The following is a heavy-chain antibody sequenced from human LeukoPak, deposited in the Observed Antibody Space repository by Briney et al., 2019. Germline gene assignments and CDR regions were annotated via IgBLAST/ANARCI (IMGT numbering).Heavy chain of an antibody. D-gene: IGHD6-19*01. V-gene: IGHV4-59*12. Sequence: SETLSLTCTVSGGSISGYYWSWIRQPPGKGLEWIGYIYHNGGTNYNPSLQSRLTISVDTSKNQFSLKLSSVTAADTAVYYCARDPSSGGNAFDIWGQGTMVTVSS. CDR2: IYHNGGT. CDR3: ARDPSSGGNAFDI. CDR1: GGSISGYY. J-gene: IGHJ3*02.